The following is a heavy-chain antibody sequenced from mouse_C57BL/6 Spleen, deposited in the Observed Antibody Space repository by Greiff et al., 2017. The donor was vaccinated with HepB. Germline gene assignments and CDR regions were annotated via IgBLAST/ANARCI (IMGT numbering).Heavy chain of an antibody. D-gene: IGHD2-3*01. CDR3: ARDDGYPLYAMDY. Sequence: EVQLVESGGGLVKPGGSLKLSCAASGFTFSDYGMHWVRQAPEKGLEWVAYISSGSSTIYYADTVKGRFTISRDNAKNTLFLQMTSLRSEDTAMYYCARDDGYPLYAMDYWGQGTSVTVSS. J-gene: IGHJ4*01. CDR2: ISSGSSTI. CDR1: GFTFSDYG. V-gene: IGHV5-17*01.